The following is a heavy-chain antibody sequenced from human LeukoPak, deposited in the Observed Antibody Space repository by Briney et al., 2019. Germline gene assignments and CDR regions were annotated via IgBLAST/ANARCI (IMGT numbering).Heavy chain of an antibody. D-gene: IGHD5-18*01. CDR3: ANPYSYGESRGDY. J-gene: IGHJ4*02. CDR2: ISGSGGST. V-gene: IGHV3-23*01. CDR1: GFTFSSYA. Sequence: GGSLRLSCAASGFTFSSYAMSWVRLAPGKGLEWVSAISGSGGSTYYADSVKGRFTISRDNSKNTLYLQMNSLRAEDTAVYYCANPYSYGESRGDYWGQGTLVTVSS.